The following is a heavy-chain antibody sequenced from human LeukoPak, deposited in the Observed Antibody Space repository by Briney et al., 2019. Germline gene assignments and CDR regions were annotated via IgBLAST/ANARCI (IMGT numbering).Heavy chain of an antibody. Sequence: SETLSLTCTVSGGSISSYYWSWLRQPPGKGLEWIGYIYTSGSTNYNPSLKRRVTISVDTSKNQFSLKLSSVTAADTAVYYCARNGRSPTSPYYYYYYMDVWGKGTTVTVSS. V-gene: IGHV4-4*09. D-gene: IGHD1-26*01. CDR3: ARNGRSPTSPYYYYYYMDV. CDR1: GGSISSYY. J-gene: IGHJ6*03. CDR2: IYTSGST.